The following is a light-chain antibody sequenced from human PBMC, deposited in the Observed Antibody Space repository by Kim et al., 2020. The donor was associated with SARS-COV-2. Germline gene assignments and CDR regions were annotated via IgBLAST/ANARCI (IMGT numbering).Light chain of an antibody. Sequence: ASTGDRVTITCRASQGISSYLAWYQQKPGKAPKLLIYAASTLQSGVPSRFSGSGSGTDFTLTISCLQSEDFATYYYQQYYSYPQTFGQGTKVEIK. CDR3: QQYYSYPQT. CDR1: QGISSY. V-gene: IGKV1-8*01. CDR2: AAS. J-gene: IGKJ1*01.